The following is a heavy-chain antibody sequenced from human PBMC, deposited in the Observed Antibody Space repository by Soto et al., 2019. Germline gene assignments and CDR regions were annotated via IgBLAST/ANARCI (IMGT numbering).Heavy chain of an antibody. CDR3: ATPYDSSGYLRWFDP. CDR1: GYTLTELS. CDR2: FDPEDGET. V-gene: IGHV1-24*01. D-gene: IGHD3-22*01. J-gene: IGHJ5*02. Sequence: ASVKVSCKVSGYTLTELSMHWVRQAPGKGLEWMGGFDPEDGETIYAQKFRGRVTMTEDTSTDTAYMELSSLRSEDTAVYYCATPYDSSGYLRWFDPWGQGTLVTVSS.